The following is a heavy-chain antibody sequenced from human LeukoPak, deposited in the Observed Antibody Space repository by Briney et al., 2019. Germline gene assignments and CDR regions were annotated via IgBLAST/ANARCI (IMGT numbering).Heavy chain of an antibody. J-gene: IGHJ4*02. CDR3: AKAEGSGNQPFDY. D-gene: IGHD3-10*01. V-gene: IGHV3-23*01. CDR1: GFTFSSYA. Sequence: GGSLRLSCAASGFTFSSYAMNWVRQAPGKGLEWVSFISAGGGTTYYADSVKGRFTISRDNSKNTLSLHMDSLRAEDTAVYHCAKAEGSGNQPFDYWGQGTLVTVSS. CDR2: ISAGGGTT.